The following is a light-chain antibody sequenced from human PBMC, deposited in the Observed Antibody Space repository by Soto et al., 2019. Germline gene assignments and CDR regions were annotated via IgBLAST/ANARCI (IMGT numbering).Light chain of an antibody. J-gene: IGLJ2*01. CDR1: SSNIGNNY. V-gene: IGLV1-51*01. Sequence: QSVLTQPPSVSAAPGQKVTISCSGSSSNIGNNYVSWYQQLPGTAPKLLIYDNHKRPSGIPDRFSGSKSGTSATLGITGLQTGDEDDYYCGTWDSSLSAVVFGGGTKLTVL. CDR2: DNH. CDR3: GTWDSSLSAVV.